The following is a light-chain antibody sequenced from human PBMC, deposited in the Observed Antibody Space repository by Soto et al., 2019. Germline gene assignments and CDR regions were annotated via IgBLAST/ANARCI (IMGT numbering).Light chain of an antibody. CDR2: DVS. J-gene: IGLJ1*01. Sequence: ALTQPASVSGSPGQSISISCTGTSSDVGGYNYVSWYQQHPGKAPKFMIYDVSNRPSGVSNRFSGSKSGNTASLTISGLQAEDEADYYCSSYTTSNTRQIVFGTGTKVTVL. CDR1: SSDVGGYNY. CDR3: SSYTTSNTRQIV. V-gene: IGLV2-14*01.